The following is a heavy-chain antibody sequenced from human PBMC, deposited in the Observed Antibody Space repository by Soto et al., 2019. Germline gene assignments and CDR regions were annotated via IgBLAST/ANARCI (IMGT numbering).Heavy chain of an antibody. CDR3: AKDWAGDYRPYYFDY. CDR1: GFTFSSYA. D-gene: IGHD4-17*01. J-gene: IGHJ4*02. CDR2: ISGSGGST. Sequence: EVQLLESGGGLVQPGGSLRLSCAASGFTFSSYAMSWVRQAPGKGLEWVSAISGSGGSTYYADSVKGRFTISRDNSKNTLYLQRNSLRAEDTAVYYCAKDWAGDYRPYYFDYWGQGNLVTVSS. V-gene: IGHV3-23*01.